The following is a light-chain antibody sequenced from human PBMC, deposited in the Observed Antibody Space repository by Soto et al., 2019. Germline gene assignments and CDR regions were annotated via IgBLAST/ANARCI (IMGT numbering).Light chain of an antibody. V-gene: IGKV3-15*01. CDR1: QSVSSN. J-gene: IGKJ4*01. CDR3: QQYNKWPLT. Sequence: EIVMTQSPANLSVSPGERATLSCRASQSVSSNLAWYQQKPGQGPRLLIYGASTRATGIPARFSGSGSGTEFTLTISSLQSEDFAVYYCQQYNKWPLTFGGGTKVEIK. CDR2: GAS.